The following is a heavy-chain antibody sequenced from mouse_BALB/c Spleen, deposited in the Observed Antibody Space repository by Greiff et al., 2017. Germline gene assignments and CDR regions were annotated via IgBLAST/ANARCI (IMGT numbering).Heavy chain of an antibody. CDR2: INPSNGRT. V-gene: IGHV1S81*02. J-gene: IGHJ3*01. CDR1: GYTFTSYW. Sequence: QVQLQQPGAELVKPGASVKLSCKASGYTFTSYWMHWVKQRPGQGLEWIGEINPSNGRTNYNEKFKSKATLTVDKSSSTAYMQLSSLTSEDSAVYYWARGGNDYDGGPSWFAYWGQGTLVTVSA. D-gene: IGHD2-4*01. CDR3: ARGGNDYDGGPSWFAY.